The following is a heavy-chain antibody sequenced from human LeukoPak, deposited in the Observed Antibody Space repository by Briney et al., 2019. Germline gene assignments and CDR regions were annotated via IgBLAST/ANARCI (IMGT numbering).Heavy chain of an antibody. Sequence: PSETLSLTCTVSGDSMSSYYWSWIRQPPGKGLEWIGYINYSGNTNYNPSLESRVTISVDTSKNQFSLRLSSVTAADTAVYYCAREGRQDYVYFDYWGQGTLVTVSS. D-gene: IGHD4-17*01. CDR2: INYSGNT. V-gene: IGHV4-59*01. CDR3: AREGRQDYVYFDY. CDR1: GDSMSSYY. J-gene: IGHJ4*02.